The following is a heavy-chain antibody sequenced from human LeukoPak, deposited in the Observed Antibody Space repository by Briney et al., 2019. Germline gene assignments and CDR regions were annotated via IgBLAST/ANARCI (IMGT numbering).Heavy chain of an antibody. CDR1: GGSLSNYY. CDR2: IYTSGST. J-gene: IGHJ4*02. CDR3: ARAARYYYDSSGYYYYFDY. D-gene: IGHD3-22*01. V-gene: IGHV4-4*07. Sequence: SETLSLTCTVSGGSLSNYYWSWIRQPAGKGLEGIGRIYTSGSTNYNPSLKSRVTMSVDTSKNQFSLKLSSVTAADTAVYYCARAARYYYDSSGYYYYFDYWGQGTLVTVPS.